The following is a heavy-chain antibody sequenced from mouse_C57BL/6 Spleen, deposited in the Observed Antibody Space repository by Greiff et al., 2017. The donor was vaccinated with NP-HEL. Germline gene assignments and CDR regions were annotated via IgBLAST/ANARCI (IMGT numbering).Heavy chain of an antibody. CDR1: GYTFTEYT. V-gene: IGHV1-62-2*01. CDR2: FYPGSGSI. Sequence: QVQLQQPGAELVKPGASVKLSCKASGYTFTEYTIHWVKQRSGQGLEWIGWFYPGSGSIKYNEKFKDKATLTADKSSSTVYMELSRLTSEDSAVYFCARHEWESYYYASGFAYWGQGTLVTVSA. CDR3: ARHEWESYYYASGFAY. J-gene: IGHJ3*01. D-gene: IGHD1-1*01.